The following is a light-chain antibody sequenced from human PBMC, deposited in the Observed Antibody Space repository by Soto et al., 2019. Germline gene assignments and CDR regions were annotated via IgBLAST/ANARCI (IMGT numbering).Light chain of an antibody. Sequence: EIVMTQSPGTLSVSPGERATLSCRASQSVSSNLAWYQQKPGQAPRRLISDASTRATGIPARFSGSGSGTDFTLTISSLEPEDFAVYYCQQRANWPLTFGGGTKVDIK. V-gene: IGKV3-11*01. J-gene: IGKJ4*01. CDR2: DAS. CDR3: QQRANWPLT. CDR1: QSVSSN.